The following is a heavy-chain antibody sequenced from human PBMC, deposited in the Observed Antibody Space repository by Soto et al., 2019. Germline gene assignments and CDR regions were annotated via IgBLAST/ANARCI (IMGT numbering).Heavy chain of an antibody. J-gene: IGHJ5*02. CDR3: ARDQISGWYDN. V-gene: IGHV3-23*01. Sequence: EVQLLESGGGLVKPGGSLRLSCAGSEFAFGRYAMSWVRQAPGKGLEWVSAMGGSVDSKSYADSVKGRFTISRDDPKNTLFLEMNSLRPDDTAIYFCARDQISGWYDNWGQGTLVTVSS. CDR1: EFAFGRYA. D-gene: IGHD6-19*01. CDR2: MGGSVDSK.